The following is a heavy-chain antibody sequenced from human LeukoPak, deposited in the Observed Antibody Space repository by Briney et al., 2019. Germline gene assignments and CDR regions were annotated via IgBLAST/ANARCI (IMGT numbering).Heavy chain of an antibody. CDR1: GGSISSSSYY. D-gene: IGHD3-22*01. CDR3: ARHRLYYYDDSGYYYYFDY. CDR2: IYYSGST. Sequence: SETLSLTCTVSGGSISSSSYYWGWIRQPPGKGLEWIGSIYYSGSTYYNPSLKSRVIISVDTSKNQFSLKLSSVTAADTAVYYCARHRLYYYDDSGYYYYFDYWGQGTLVTVSS. V-gene: IGHV4-39*01. J-gene: IGHJ4*02.